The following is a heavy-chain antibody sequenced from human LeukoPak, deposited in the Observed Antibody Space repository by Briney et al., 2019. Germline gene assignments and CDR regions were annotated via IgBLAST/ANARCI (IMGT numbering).Heavy chain of an antibody. CDR3: AKDLYQLLCGFDY. V-gene: IGHV3-23*01. CDR2: ISGSGGST. J-gene: IGHJ4*02. D-gene: IGHD2-2*01. CDR1: GFTFSSYA. Sequence: GGSLRLSCAASGFTFSSYAMSWVRQAPGKGLEWVSAISGSGGSTYYADSVKGGFTISRDNSKNTLYLQMNSLRAEDTAVYYCAKDLYQLLCGFDYWGQGTLVTVSS.